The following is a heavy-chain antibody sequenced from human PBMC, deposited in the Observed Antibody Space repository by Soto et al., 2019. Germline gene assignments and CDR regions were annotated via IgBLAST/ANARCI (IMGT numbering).Heavy chain of an antibody. CDR2: IYYSGST. Sequence: QVQLQLSGPGLVKPSETLSLTCTVSGGSISSYYWSWIRQPPGKGLEWIGYIYYSGSTNYNPSLKSRITISVDTSKNQFSLKLSAVTAADTAVYYCARTIRFLEWTYFDYWGQGTLVTVSS. V-gene: IGHV4-59*01. D-gene: IGHD3-3*01. J-gene: IGHJ4*02. CDR3: ARTIRFLEWTYFDY. CDR1: GGSISSYY.